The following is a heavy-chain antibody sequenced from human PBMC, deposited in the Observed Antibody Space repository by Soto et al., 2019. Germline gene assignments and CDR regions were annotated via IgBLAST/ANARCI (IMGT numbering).Heavy chain of an antibody. Sequence: SETMSLTCTVSGGSISSSSYYWIWFRQPPGKGLEWIGYIYYSGSTNYNPSLKSRVTISVDTSKNQFSLKLSSVTAADTAVYYCAKQQLVLAFDIWGQGTMVTVSS. J-gene: IGHJ3*02. CDR1: GGSISSSSYY. V-gene: IGHV4-61*05. D-gene: IGHD6-13*01. CDR2: IYYSGST. CDR3: AKQQLVLAFDI.